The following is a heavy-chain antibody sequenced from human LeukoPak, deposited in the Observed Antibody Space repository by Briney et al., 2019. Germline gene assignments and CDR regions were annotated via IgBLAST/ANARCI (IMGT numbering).Heavy chain of an antibody. CDR3: ARDYDFWSGYFGNWFDP. Sequence: GGSLRLSCAASGFTFSDYYMSWIRQAPGKGLEWVSYISSSSSYTNYADSVKGRFTISRDNAKNSLYLQMNSLRAEDTAVYYCARDYDFWSGYFGNWFDPWGREPWSPSPQ. CDR1: GFTFSDYY. CDR2: ISSSSSYT. D-gene: IGHD3-3*01. J-gene: IGHJ5*02. V-gene: IGHV3-11*05.